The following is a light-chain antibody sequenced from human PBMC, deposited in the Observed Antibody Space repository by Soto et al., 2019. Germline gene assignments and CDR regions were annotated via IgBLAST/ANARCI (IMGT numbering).Light chain of an antibody. CDR2: STN. CDR3: VLYMTSGISV. J-gene: IGLJ7*01. CDR1: SGSASTNYY. Sequence: QAVVTQEPSFSVSPGGTVTLTCGLSSGSASTNYYPSWHQQTPGQAPRTLIYSTNIRSSGVPDRFSGSILGNKAALTIAGAQADDESDYYCVLYMTSGISVFGGGTQLTVL. V-gene: IGLV8-61*01.